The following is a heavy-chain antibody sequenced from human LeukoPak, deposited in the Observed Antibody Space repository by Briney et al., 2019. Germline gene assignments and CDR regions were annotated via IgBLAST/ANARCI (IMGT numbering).Heavy chain of an antibody. Sequence: PGGSLRLSCAASGFTFSDYYMSWIRQAPGKGPEWVSYISSSGSTIYYADSVKGRFTISRDNAKNSLYLQMNSLRAEDTAVYYCARDLSARLYYYYYMDVWGKGTTVTVSS. J-gene: IGHJ6*03. CDR2: ISSSGSTI. CDR1: GFTFSDYY. V-gene: IGHV3-11*04. CDR3: ARDLSARLYYYYYMDV.